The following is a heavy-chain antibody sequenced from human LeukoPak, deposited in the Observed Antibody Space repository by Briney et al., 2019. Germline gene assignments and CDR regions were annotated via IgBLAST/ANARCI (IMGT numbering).Heavy chain of an antibody. Sequence: PGGSLRLSCTASGFTFDDYAMHWVRQAPGKGLEWVSGISWNSGSIGYADSVKGRFTISRDNAKNSLYLQMNSLRAEDMALYYCAKDTGWELLKGYMDVWGKGTTVTVSS. J-gene: IGHJ6*03. CDR3: AKDTGWELLKGYMDV. CDR1: GFTFDDYA. D-gene: IGHD1-26*01. V-gene: IGHV3-9*03. CDR2: ISWNSGSI.